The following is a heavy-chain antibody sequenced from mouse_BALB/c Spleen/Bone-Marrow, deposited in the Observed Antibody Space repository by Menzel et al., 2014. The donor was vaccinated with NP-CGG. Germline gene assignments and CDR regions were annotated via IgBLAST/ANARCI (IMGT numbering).Heavy chain of an antibody. CDR3: ARGGTSHFDY. CDR2: INPYNDGT. Sequence: EVKLQESGPELVKPGASVKMSCKASGYTFTSYVMHWVKQKPGQGLEWIGYINPYNDGTKYNEKYKGKATLTSDKSSSRANMELSSLTSEDSAVNYCARGGTSHFDYWGQGTTLTVSS. CDR1: GYTFTSYV. V-gene: IGHV1-14*01. J-gene: IGHJ2*01.